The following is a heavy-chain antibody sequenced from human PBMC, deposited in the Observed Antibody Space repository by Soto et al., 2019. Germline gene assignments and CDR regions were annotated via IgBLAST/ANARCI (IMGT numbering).Heavy chain of an antibody. CDR1: GGSISSSSYY. CDR2: IYYSGST. Sequence: QLQLQESGPGLVKPSETLSLTCTVSGGSISSSSYYWGWIRQPPGKGLEWIGSIYYSGSTYYNPSLTSRVTISVDTSKNQFSQKLSSVTAADTAVYYCARHAGRAAAGSYYFDYWGQGTLVTVSS. V-gene: IGHV4-39*01. J-gene: IGHJ4*02. CDR3: ARHAGRAAAGSYYFDY. D-gene: IGHD6-13*01.